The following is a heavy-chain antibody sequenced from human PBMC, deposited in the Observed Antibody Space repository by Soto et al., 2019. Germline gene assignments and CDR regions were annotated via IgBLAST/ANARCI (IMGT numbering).Heavy chain of an antibody. Sequence: SDSLSLTYAVYGGSFSGYYWRWIRQPPGNGLEWIGEINHSGSTNYNPSLKSRVTISVDTSKNQFSLKLSSVTAADTAVYYCARSFRVYYGSGSYASYYYYYYGMDVWGQGTTVT. CDR2: INHSGST. V-gene: IGHV4-34*01. J-gene: IGHJ6*02. D-gene: IGHD3-10*01. CDR3: ARSFRVYYGSGSYASYYYYYYGMDV. CDR1: GGSFSGYY.